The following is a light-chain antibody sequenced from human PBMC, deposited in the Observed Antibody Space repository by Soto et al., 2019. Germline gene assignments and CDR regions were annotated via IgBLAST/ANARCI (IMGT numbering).Light chain of an antibody. Sequence: EIVLTQSPGTLSLSPGERATLSCRASQSVTTFLAWYQQKPDQAPRLLIYDASTRATGIPARFSGSGSGTDFTLTISSLEPEDFAVYYCQQRSNWLTFGGGTKVDIK. J-gene: IGKJ4*01. CDR1: QSVTTF. V-gene: IGKV3-11*01. CDR2: DAS. CDR3: QQRSNWLT.